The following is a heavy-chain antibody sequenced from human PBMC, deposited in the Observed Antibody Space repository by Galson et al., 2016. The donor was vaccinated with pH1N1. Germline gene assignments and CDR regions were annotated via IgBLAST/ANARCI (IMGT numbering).Heavy chain of an antibody. J-gene: IGHJ4*02. V-gene: IGHV3-23*01. Sequence: SLRLSCAASGFSFSTFAMTWVRQAPGKGLEWVSFISPGGGGTYYADSVKGRFTISKDSSTNTLSLQMNSLSAEDTAVYYCAREIAAAGSYWGQGTLVTVSS. CDR2: ISPGGGGT. CDR3: AREIAAAGSY. D-gene: IGHD6-25*01. CDR1: GFSFSTFA.